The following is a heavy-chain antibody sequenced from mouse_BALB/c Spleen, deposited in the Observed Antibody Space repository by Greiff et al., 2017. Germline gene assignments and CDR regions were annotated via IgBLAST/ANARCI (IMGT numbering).Heavy chain of an antibody. CDR3: ARDGFDY. V-gene: IGHV7-3*02. CDR2: IRNKANGYTT. J-gene: IGHJ2*01. Sequence: EVQVVESGGGLVQPGGSLRLSCATSGFTFTDYYMSWVRQPPGKALEWLGFIRNKANGYTTEYSASVKGRFTISRDNSQSILYLQMNTLRAEDSATDYCARDGFDYWGQGTTLTVSS. CDR1: GFTFTDYY.